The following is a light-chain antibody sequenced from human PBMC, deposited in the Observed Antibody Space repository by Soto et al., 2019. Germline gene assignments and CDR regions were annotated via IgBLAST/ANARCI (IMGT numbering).Light chain of an antibody. V-gene: IGKV1-5*03. CDR3: QQYNSYST. Sequence: DIQMTQSPSSLSASVGDRVTITCRASQSINSWLAWYQQQPGKAPKFLIYKASNLERGVPPRFSGSGSGTEFTLTISSLQPEDFATYYCQQYNSYSTFGQGTKVEIK. CDR2: KAS. J-gene: IGKJ1*01. CDR1: QSINSW.